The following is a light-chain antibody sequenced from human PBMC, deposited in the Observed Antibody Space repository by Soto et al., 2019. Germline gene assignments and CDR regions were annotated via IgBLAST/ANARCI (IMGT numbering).Light chain of an antibody. Sequence: EIVLTQSPGTLSLSPGERATLSCRASQSVSGTYLAWYQQRPGQAPRLLIYGASNRATGIPDRFSGSGSGTDFTLTISRLEPEDFTVYYCQQYGTSPTTFGHGTKVEIK. J-gene: IGKJ3*01. CDR2: GAS. CDR1: QSVSGTY. V-gene: IGKV3-20*01. CDR3: QQYGTSPTT.